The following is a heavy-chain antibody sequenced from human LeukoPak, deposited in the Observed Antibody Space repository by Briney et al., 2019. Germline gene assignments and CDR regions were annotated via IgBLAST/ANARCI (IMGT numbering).Heavy chain of an antibody. D-gene: IGHD5-12*01. CDR1: GGSFSGYY. V-gene: IGHV4-34*01. CDR3: ARGRYGDIVATIKGDAVDI. Sequence: SETLSLTCAVYGGSFSGYYWSWIGPPPGKGLEWLGKINRSGRTNYNPSLKSRVIISVDTYKNQFSLKLSSVTAADTAVYYCARGRYGDIVATIKGDAVDIWGQGTMVSVSS. CDR2: INRSGRT. J-gene: IGHJ3*02.